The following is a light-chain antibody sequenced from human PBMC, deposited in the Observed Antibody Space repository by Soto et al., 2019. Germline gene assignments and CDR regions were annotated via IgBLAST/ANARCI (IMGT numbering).Light chain of an antibody. V-gene: IGKV3D-15*01. Sequence: EIVMTHSPATLSVSPGERATLSFRASQSVSSSLAWYQQKPGQAPRLLIYGASTRATGIPARFSGSGSGTEFTLTISSLQSEDFAVYYCQQYIRWPLTFGGGTKVDI. CDR2: GAS. J-gene: IGKJ4*01. CDR3: QQYIRWPLT. CDR1: QSVSSS.